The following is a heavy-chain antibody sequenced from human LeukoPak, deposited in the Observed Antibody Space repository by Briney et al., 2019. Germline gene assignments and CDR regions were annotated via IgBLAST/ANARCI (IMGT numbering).Heavy chain of an antibody. V-gene: IGHV3-7*01. CDR2: IKQDGSEK. CDR1: GFTFSSYW. Sequence: GGSLRLSCAASGFTFSSYWMSWVRQAPGKGLEWVANIKQDGSEKYYVDSVKGRFTISRDNAKNSLYLQMNSLRAEDTAVYYCARVGAAAGTGVYYYYGMDVWGQGTTVTVSS. D-gene: IGHD6-13*01. J-gene: IGHJ6*02. CDR3: ARVGAAAGTGVYYYYGMDV.